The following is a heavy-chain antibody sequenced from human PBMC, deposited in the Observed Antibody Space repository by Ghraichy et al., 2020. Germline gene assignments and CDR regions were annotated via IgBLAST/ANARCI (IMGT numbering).Heavy chain of an antibody. V-gene: IGHV3-7*03. Sequence: GGLRLSCAASGFIFSSYWMSWVRQAPGKGLEWVANINQDESEKYYVDSVKGRFTISRDYAENSVYLQMNSLRAEDTAVYYCARENGYYGDYLDYWGQGTLVTVSS. CDR1: GFIFSSYW. D-gene: IGHD4-17*01. J-gene: IGHJ4*02. CDR3: ARENGYYGDYLDY. CDR2: INQDESEK.